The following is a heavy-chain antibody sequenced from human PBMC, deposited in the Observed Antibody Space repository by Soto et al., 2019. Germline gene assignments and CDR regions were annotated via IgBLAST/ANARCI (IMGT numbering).Heavy chain of an antibody. CDR2: IRSKPNNYAT. CDR1: GFTFSDYA. Sequence: EVQLVESGGGLVQPGGSLKLSCAASGFTFSDYAMHWVRQASGKGLEWVGRIRSKPNNYATTYAASVKGRFTISRADSKNTAYLQIKSLTTEYTAVYYCVRFSRYLSWYFDLWGRGTLVTVSP. D-gene: IGHD3-16*02. CDR3: VRFSRYLSWYFDL. V-gene: IGHV3-73*02. J-gene: IGHJ2*01.